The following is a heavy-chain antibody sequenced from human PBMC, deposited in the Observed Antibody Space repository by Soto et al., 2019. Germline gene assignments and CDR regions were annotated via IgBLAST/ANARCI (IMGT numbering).Heavy chain of an antibody. D-gene: IGHD3-10*01. Sequence: GGSLRLSCAASGFTFSSYAMSWVRQAPGKGLGWVSAISGSGGSTYYADSVKGRFTISRDNSKNTLYLQMNSLRAEDTAVYYCAKEGTKYGSGSYTDYWGQGTLVTVSS. V-gene: IGHV3-23*01. CDR1: GFTFSSYA. CDR2: ISGSGGST. CDR3: AKEGTKYGSGSYTDY. J-gene: IGHJ4*02.